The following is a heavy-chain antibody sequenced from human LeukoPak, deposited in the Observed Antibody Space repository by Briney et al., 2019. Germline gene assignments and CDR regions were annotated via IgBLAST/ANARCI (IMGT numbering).Heavy chain of an antibody. D-gene: IGHD3-3*01. CDR3: ARWVTGYDFWSGYYA. CDR2: IIPILGIA. Sequence: ASVKVSCKASGGTFSSYAISWVRQAPGQGLEWMGRIIPILGIANYAQKFQGRVTITADKSTSTAYMELSSLRSEDTAVYYCARWVTGYDFWSGYYAWGQGTLVTVSS. V-gene: IGHV1-69*04. CDR1: GGTFSSYA. J-gene: IGHJ4*02.